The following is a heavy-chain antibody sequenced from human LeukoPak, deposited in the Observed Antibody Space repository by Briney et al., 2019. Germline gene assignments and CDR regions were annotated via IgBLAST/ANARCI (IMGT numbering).Heavy chain of an antibody. J-gene: IGHJ4*02. V-gene: IGHV1-2*02. CDR3: ARSQYYDFWSGYLNYFDY. CDR1: GGTFSSYA. Sequence: ASVKVSCKASGGTFSSYAISWVRQAPGQGLEWMGWINPNSGGTNYAQKFQGRVTMTRDTSISTAYMELSRLRSDDTAVYYCARSQYYDFWSGYLNYFDYWGQGTLVTVSS. D-gene: IGHD3-3*01. CDR2: INPNSGGT.